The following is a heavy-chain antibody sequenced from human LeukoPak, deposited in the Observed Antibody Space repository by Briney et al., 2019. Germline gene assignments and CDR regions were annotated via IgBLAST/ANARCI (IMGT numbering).Heavy chain of an antibody. V-gene: IGHV4-34*01. D-gene: IGHD3-9*01. CDR3: ARIRCGHSGSVCYNH. J-gene: IGHJ4*02. CDR2: ISHTEGT. Sequence: SETLSLTRGVFGVSINDYYWSWIRQSPGKGLEWIGEISHTEGTRYNPSLESRVTMSVGTSENQLSLKLIFVTAADTAVYYCARIRCGHSGSVCYNHWGLGTLVTVSS. CDR1: GVSINDYY.